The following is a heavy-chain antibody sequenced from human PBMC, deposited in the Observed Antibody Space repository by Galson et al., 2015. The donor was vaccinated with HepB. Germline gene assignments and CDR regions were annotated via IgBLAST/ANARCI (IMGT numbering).Heavy chain of an antibody. D-gene: IGHD3-3*01. Sequence: SLRLSCAASGFTVSSNYMSWVRQAPGKGLEWVSVIYSGGSTYYADSVKGRFTISRDNSKNTLYLQMNSLRAEDTAVYYCAREELDDDFWSGPGGMDVWGQGTTVTVSS. CDR2: IYSGGST. CDR3: AREELDDDFWSGPGGMDV. J-gene: IGHJ6*02. CDR1: GFTVSSNY. V-gene: IGHV3-53*01.